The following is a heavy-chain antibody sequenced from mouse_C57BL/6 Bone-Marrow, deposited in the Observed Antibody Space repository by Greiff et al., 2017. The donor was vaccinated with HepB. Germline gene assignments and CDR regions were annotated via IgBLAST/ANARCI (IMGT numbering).Heavy chain of an antibody. Sequence: EVKLVESGGGLVKPGGSLKLSCAASGFTFSDYGMHWVRQAPEKGLEWVAYISSGSSTIYYADTVKGRFTISRDNAKNTLFLQMTSLRSEDTAMYYCAIYGYYAMDYWGQGTSVTVSS. CDR2: ISSGSSTI. CDR3: AIYGYYAMDY. CDR1: GFTFSDYG. V-gene: IGHV5-17*01. D-gene: IGHD1-1*02. J-gene: IGHJ4*01.